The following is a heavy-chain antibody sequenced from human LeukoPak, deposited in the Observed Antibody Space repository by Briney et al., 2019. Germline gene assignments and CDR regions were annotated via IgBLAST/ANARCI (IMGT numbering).Heavy chain of an antibody. J-gene: IGHJ4*02. CDR2: ISSSSSYT. D-gene: IGHD3-10*01. Sequence: PGGSLRLSCAASGFTFSSYGMHWVRQAPGKGLEWVSYISSSSSYTNYADSVKGRFTISRDNAKNSLYLQMNSLRAEDTAVYYCARNVLLWFGELSHFDYWGQGTLVTVSS. V-gene: IGHV3-21*05. CDR3: ARNVLLWFGELSHFDY. CDR1: GFTFSSYG.